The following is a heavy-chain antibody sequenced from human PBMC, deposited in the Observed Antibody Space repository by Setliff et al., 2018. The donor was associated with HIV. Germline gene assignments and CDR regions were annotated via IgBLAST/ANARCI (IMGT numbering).Heavy chain of an antibody. D-gene: IGHD3-3*01. J-gene: IGHJ3*02. CDR1: GGSISSTNYF. CDR2: ISTSGST. V-gene: IGHV4-61*05. CDR3: ARHSDFWSEDAFDI. Sequence: PSETLSLTCTVSGGSISSTNYFWSWIRQPPGKGLEWIGYISTSGSTKYNPSLKSRVTILVDPSNNQFSLRLSSVTAADTAVYYCARHSDFWSEDAFDIWAQGTVVTVSS.